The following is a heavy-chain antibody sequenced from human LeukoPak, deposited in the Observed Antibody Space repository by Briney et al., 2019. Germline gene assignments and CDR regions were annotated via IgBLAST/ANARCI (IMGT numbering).Heavy chain of an antibody. CDR2: INHSGST. CDR1: GGSFSGYY. CDR3: ARDRIAAKSDAFDI. J-gene: IGHJ3*02. D-gene: IGHD6-6*01. Sequence: ASETLSLTCAVYGGSFSGYYWSWIRQPPGKGLEWIGEINHSGSTNYNPSLKSRVTISVDKSKNQFSLKLSSVTAADTAVYYCARDRIAAKSDAFDIWGQGTMVTVSS. V-gene: IGHV4-34*01.